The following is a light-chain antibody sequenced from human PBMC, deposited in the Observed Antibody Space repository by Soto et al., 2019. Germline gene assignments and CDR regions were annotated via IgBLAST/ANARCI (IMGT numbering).Light chain of an antibody. V-gene: IGKV3-11*01. J-gene: IGKJ4*01. CDR3: QQRNNRGVT. CDR1: HSITTF. CDR2: DAS. Sequence: ESVLTQSPATLSLSPGERATLSCRASHSITTFLAWYQQKPGQAPRLLIHDASRRATDIPARFSGSGSGTDFTLTISSLEPEDSALYYCQQRNNRGVTFGGGTKVEIK.